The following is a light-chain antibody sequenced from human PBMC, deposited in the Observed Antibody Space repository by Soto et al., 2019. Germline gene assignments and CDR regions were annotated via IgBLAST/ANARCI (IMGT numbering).Light chain of an antibody. J-gene: IGKJ5*01. V-gene: IGKV3D-20*01. CDR2: DAS. CDR1: QSFGSSY. CDR3: QQYGSSPLIT. Sequence: EIGLTQSPCTLSFSPGERCSRSCRSSQSFGSSYLAWYQQKPGLAPRLLIYDASSRATGIPDRFSGSGSGTDFTLTISRLEPEDFAVYYCQQYGSSPLITFGQGTRLEI.